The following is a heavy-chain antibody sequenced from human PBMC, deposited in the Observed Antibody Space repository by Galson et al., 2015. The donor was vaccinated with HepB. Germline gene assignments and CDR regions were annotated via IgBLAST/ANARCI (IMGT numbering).Heavy chain of an antibody. V-gene: IGHV3-21*04. CDR2: ISSSSNYI. CDR1: GFTFSTYT. Sequence: SLRLSCAVSGFTFSTYTMNWVRQAPGKGLEWVSSISSSSNYIYYADSVKGRFTISSDNSKNTLYLQMNSLRAEDTAVYYCAKGRLVQEGFFDYWGQGTLVTVSS. CDR3: AKGRLVQEGFFDY. J-gene: IGHJ4*02. D-gene: IGHD6-6*01.